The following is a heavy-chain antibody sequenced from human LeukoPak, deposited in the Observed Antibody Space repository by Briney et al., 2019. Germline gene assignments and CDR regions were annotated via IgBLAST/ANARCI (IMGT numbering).Heavy chain of an antibody. Sequence: LSLTCTVSGGSISSGDYYWSWIRQAPGKGLEWVAVISYDGSNKYYADSVKGRFTISRDNSKNTLYLQMNSLRAEDTAVYYCARDNDAFDIWGQGTMVTVSS. CDR1: GGSISSGD. V-gene: IGHV3-30-3*01. J-gene: IGHJ3*02. CDR2: ISYDGSNK. CDR3: ARDNDAFDI.